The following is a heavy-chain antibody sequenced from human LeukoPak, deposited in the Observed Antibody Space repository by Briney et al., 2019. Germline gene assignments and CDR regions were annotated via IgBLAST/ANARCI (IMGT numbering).Heavy chain of an antibody. J-gene: IGHJ4*02. V-gene: IGHV1-18*01. Sequence: ASVKVSCTASGYPFKIYGITWVRQAPGQGLEWMGWISAYNGNTNYAQNLQGRVTMTTDTSTGTAYMELRSLRSDDTAVYYCARPYYYDGYFDYWGQGTLVTVSS. D-gene: IGHD3-22*01. CDR1: GYPFKIYG. CDR2: ISAYNGNT. CDR3: ARPYYYDGYFDY.